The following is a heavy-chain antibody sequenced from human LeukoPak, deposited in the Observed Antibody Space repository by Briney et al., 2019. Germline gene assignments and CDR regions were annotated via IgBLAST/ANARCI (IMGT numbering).Heavy chain of an antibody. Sequence: SVKVSCKASGGTFSSYAISWVRQAPGQGLEWMGGIIPISGTANYAQKFQGRVTITADESTSTAYMELSSLRSEDTAVYYCARGSITFSGSYYSDYYYGMDVWGKGTTVTVSS. CDR2: IIPISGTA. V-gene: IGHV1-69*01. J-gene: IGHJ6*04. CDR3: ARGSITFSGSYYSDYYYGMDV. D-gene: IGHD3-10*01. CDR1: GGTFSSYA.